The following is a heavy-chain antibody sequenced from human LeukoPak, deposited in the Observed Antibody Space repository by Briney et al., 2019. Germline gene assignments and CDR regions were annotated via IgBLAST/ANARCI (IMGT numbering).Heavy chain of an antibody. V-gene: IGHV3-30*02. Sequence: GGSLRLSCAASGFTFSSYGMHWVRQAPGKGLEWVAFIRYDGSNKYYADSVKGRFTISRDNSKNTLYLQMNSLRAEDTAVYYCAKDGPYGDYSFDHWGQGTLVTVSS. J-gene: IGHJ4*02. D-gene: IGHD4-17*01. CDR3: AKDGPYGDYSFDH. CDR1: GFTFSSYG. CDR2: IRYDGSNK.